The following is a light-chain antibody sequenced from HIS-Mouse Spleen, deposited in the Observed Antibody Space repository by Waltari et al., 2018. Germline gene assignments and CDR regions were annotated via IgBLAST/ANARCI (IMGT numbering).Light chain of an antibody. V-gene: IGKV3-11*01. CDR1: QSVSSY. Sequence: EIVLTQSPATLSLSPGESATLPCRASQSVSSYLAWYQQKPGQAPRLLIYDASNRATGIPARFSGSGSGTDFTLTISSLEPEDFAVYYCQQRSNWPYTFGQGTKLEIK. CDR3: QQRSNWPYT. CDR2: DAS. J-gene: IGKJ2*01.